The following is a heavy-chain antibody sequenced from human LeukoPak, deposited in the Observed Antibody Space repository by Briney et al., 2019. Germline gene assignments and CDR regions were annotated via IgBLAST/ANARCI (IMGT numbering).Heavy chain of an antibody. CDR2: ISGYNGKT. J-gene: IGHJ4*02. V-gene: IGHV1-18*01. Sequence: ASVKASCKASGYTFTSYGISWVRQAPGQGLEWMGWISGYNGKTNYAQKLQGRVTMTTDTSTSTAYMELRSLRSDDTAVYYCARDYRDVLLWFGELSKWGQGTLVTVSS. CDR1: GYTFTSYG. CDR3: ARDYRDVLLWFGELSK. D-gene: IGHD3-10*01.